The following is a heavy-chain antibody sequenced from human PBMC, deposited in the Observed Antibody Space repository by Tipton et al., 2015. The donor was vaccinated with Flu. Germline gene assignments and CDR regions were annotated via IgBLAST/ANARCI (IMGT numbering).Heavy chain of an antibody. V-gene: IGHV4-4*07. J-gene: IGHJ5*02. D-gene: IGHD5-24*01. CDR1: GGSISSYY. Sequence: TLSLTCTVSGGSISSYYWNWIRQSAGKGLEWIGRIQSTGRTNYNPSLRSRVTMSLDGSKNQVSLKLTSVTAADTAVYFCARGGYNYAIYWFDPWGQGTLVSVSS. CDR2: IQSTGRT. CDR3: ARGGYNYAIYWFDP.